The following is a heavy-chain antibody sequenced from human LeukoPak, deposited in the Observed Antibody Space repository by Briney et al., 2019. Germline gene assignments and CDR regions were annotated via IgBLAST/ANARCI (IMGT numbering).Heavy chain of an antibody. V-gene: IGHV3-48*04. J-gene: IGHJ4*02. D-gene: IGHD6-19*01. CDR2: ITGGSTTI. Sequence: PGGSLRLSCAASGFTFRSYNMNWVRQAPGKGLEWVSYITGGSTTIYYADSVKGRFTISRDNAKNSLYLQMNSLRAEDTAVYYCAREVFSVAGTFLDYWGQGTLVTVSS. CDR1: GFTFRSYN. CDR3: AREVFSVAGTFLDY.